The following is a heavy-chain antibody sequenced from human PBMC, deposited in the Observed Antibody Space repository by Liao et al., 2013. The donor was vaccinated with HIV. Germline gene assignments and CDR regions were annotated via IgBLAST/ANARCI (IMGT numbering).Heavy chain of an antibody. D-gene: IGHD3-22*01. CDR1: GGSISSYY. J-gene: IGHJ4*02. V-gene: IGHV4-4*07. Sequence: QVQLQESGPGLVKPSETLSLTCTVSGGSISSYYWGWIRQPAGKGLEWIGRTHTSGSTNYNPSLQSRVTMSVDTSKNQLSLKLSSVTAADTAVYYCAREQTYYYESSGSLFDYWAREPWSPSPQ. CDR3: AREQTYYYESSGSLFDY. CDR2: THTSGST.